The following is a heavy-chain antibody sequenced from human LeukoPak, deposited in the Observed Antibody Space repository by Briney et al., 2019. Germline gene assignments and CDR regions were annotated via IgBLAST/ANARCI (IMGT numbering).Heavy chain of an antibody. V-gene: IGHV3-9*03. Sequence: GGSLRLSCAASGFTFDDYAMHWVRQAPGKGLEWVSGISWNSGSIGYADSVKGRFTISRDNAKNSLYLQMNSLRAEDMALYYGAKEGRRLGGPPDAFDIWGQGTMVTVSS. J-gene: IGHJ3*02. CDR3: AKEGRRLGGPPDAFDI. CDR1: GFTFDDYA. D-gene: IGHD3-16*01. CDR2: ISWNSGSI.